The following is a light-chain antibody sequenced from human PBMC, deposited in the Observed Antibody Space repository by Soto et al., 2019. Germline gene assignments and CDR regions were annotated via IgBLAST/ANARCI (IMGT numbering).Light chain of an antibody. CDR2: EVS. Sequence: QSALTQPPSASGSPGQSVTISCTGTSSDVGGYNYVSWYQQHPGKAPKLMIYEVSKRPSGVPDRFSGSKSGNTASLTVSGLQAEDEADSYCSSYAGSKTLFGGGTQLTVL. CDR1: SSDVGGYNY. CDR3: SSYAGSKTL. V-gene: IGLV2-8*01. J-gene: IGLJ2*01.